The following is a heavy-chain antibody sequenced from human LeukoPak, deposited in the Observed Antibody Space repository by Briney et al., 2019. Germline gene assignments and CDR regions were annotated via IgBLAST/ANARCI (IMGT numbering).Heavy chain of an antibody. Sequence: TGRSLRLSCAASGFTFSNYATHWVRQAPGKGLDWVALISYDGNNKYYADSVKGRFTISRDNSKNTLYLQMNSLRADDTAIYYCAKFRPDDYVNYFDYWGQGTLVTVSS. CDR2: ISYDGNNK. D-gene: IGHD3-16*01. J-gene: IGHJ4*02. CDR1: GFTFSNYA. CDR3: AKFRPDDYVNYFDY. V-gene: IGHV3-30-3*02.